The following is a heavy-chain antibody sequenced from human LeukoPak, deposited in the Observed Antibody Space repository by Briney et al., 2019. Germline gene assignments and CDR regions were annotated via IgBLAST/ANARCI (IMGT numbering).Heavy chain of an antibody. V-gene: IGHV3-30-3*01. D-gene: IGHD3-10*01. CDR2: ISYDGSNK. CDR1: RFTFSSYA. Sequence: PGGSLRLSCAPSRFTFSSYAMHWVRQAPGKGLEWVAVISYDGSNKYYADSVKGRFTISRDNSKNTLYLQMNSLRAEDTAVYYCARDEGYYASALGYWGQGTLVTVSS. J-gene: IGHJ4*02. CDR3: ARDEGYYASALGY.